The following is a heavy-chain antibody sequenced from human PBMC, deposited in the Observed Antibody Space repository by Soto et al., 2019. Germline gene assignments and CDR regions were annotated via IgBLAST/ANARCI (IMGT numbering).Heavy chain of an antibody. D-gene: IGHD6-19*01. CDR1: GFTFRNYY. J-gene: IGHJ4*02. Sequence: GGSLILSCGASGFTFRNYYRSWIRQSPGKGLEWVSYISSTGRTISYADSVKGRFTVSMYHAQNSLSLKLNSLRVEDTAVYYCARSYSSGWEFDYWGQGTQVTVSS. V-gene: IGHV3-11*01. CDR2: ISSTGRTI. CDR3: ARSYSSGWEFDY.